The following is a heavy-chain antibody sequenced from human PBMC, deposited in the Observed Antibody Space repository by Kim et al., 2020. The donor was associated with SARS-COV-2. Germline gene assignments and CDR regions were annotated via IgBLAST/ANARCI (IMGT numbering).Heavy chain of an antibody. D-gene: IGHD2-2*01. CDR1: GGSIRSYY. CDR2: IYYSGST. Sequence: SETLSLTCTVSGGSIRSYYWSWIRQPPGKGLEWIGYIYYSGSTNYNPSLKSRVTISVDTSKNQYARKLSSVTAADTAVYYCARRGLGPNIGYCSSTSCYGAFDNWGRGTMVAVSS. V-gene: IGHV4-59*08. CDR3: ARRGLGPNIGYCSSTSCYGAFDN. J-gene: IGHJ3*02.